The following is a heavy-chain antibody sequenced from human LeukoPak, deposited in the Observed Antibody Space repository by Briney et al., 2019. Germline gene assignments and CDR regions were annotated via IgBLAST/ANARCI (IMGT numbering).Heavy chain of an antibody. J-gene: IGHJ2*01. Sequence: PSETLRLSCTVSGGSISSYYWSWIRQPPGKGLEWIGYIYYSGSTNYNPSLKSRVTISVDTSKNQFSLKLSSVTAADTAVYYSGSTNYYPSRKSRVTVSIHTFKNQFSLKLGSVTAADTAVYYCARHTGRDGYSNNCYFDRWGRGAKVAVSS. CDR1: GGSISSYY. D-gene: IGHD3-10*01. V-gene: IGHV4-59*08. CDR2: IYYSGST. CDR3: GSTNYYPSRKSRVTVSIHTFKNQFSLKLGSVTAADTAVYYCARHTGRDGYSNNCYFDR.